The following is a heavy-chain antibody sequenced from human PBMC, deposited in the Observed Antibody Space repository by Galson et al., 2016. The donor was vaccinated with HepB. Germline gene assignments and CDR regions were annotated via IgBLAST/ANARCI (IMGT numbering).Heavy chain of an antibody. CDR2: ISGSGGST. J-gene: IGHJ4*02. Sequence: SLRLSCAASGFTFSSYAMSWVRQAPGKGLEWVSAISGSGGSTYYADSVKGRFTISRDNSKNTLYLQMNSLRAEDTAVYYCAKDQGYYDFWSGYSIAPSYDYWGQGTLVTVSS. CDR3: AKDQGYYDFWSGYSIAPSYDY. D-gene: IGHD3-3*01. V-gene: IGHV3-23*01. CDR1: GFTFSSYA.